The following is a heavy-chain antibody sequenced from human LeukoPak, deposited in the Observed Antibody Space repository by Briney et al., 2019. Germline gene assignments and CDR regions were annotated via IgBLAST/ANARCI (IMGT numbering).Heavy chain of an antibody. CDR3: AKDQGMKPFPYYFDY. CDR1: GLTFSSYG. V-gene: IGHV3-33*06. D-gene: IGHD6-13*01. Sequence: PGGSLRLSCAASGLTFSSYGMHWVRQAPGKGLEWVAVIWYDGSNKYYADSVKGRFTISRDNSKNTLYLQMNSLRAEDTAVYYCAKDQGMKPFPYYFDYWGQGTLVTVSS. CDR2: IWYDGSNK. J-gene: IGHJ4*02.